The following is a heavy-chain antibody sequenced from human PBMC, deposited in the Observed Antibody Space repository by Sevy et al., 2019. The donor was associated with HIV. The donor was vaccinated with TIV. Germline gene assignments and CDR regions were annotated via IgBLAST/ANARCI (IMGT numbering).Heavy chain of an antibody. Sequence: ASVKVSCKASGYTFNTYVITWVRQAPGQGLEWMGRISPYNGDTSYAQKLQGRVTMTTDTSTNTAYMEMRSLRSDDTAMYYCARAPSGSQGPGQYFHHWGQGTLVTVSS. CDR1: GYTFNTYV. CDR3: ARAPSGSQGPGQYFHH. V-gene: IGHV1-18*01. D-gene: IGHD1-26*01. J-gene: IGHJ1*01. CDR2: ISPYNGDT.